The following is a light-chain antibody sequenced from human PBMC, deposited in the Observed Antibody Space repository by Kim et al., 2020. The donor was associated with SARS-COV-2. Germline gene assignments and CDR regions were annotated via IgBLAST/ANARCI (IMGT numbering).Light chain of an antibody. Sequence: PGETATLSRRASQSFGTNFAWYQQKPGQAPRLLLCGTSIRATGIPARFSGSGSGTEFTLTISSLQSEDFAVYYCQQYNNWPLPCTFGQGTKLEI. CDR2: GTS. J-gene: IGKJ2*02. V-gene: IGKV3-15*01. CDR1: QSFGTN. CDR3: QQYNNWPLPCT.